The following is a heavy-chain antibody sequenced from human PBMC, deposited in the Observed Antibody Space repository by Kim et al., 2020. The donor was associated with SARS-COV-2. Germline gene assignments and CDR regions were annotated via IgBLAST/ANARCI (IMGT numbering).Heavy chain of an antibody. CDR1: GGSISSTSYY. J-gene: IGHJ6*02. CDR2: IYYSGST. D-gene: IGHD2-21*02. V-gene: IGHV4-39*01. CDR3: ARSLDCGGDCYSIRRGYYYYGMDV. Sequence: SETLSLTCTVSGGSISSTSYYWGWIRQPPGKGLEWIGSIYYSGSTYYNPSLKSRVTISVDTSKNQFSLKLSSVTAADTAVYYCARSLDCGGDCYSIRRGYYYYGMDVWGQGTTVTVSS.